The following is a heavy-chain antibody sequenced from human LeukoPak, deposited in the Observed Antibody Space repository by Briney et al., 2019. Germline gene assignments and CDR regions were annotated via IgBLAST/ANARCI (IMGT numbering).Heavy chain of an antibody. V-gene: IGHV1-8*01. CDR1: GHTFTSYD. J-gene: IGHJ6*03. CDR3: ARFQTPYSYAFIYYYYYYMDV. D-gene: IGHD5-18*01. Sequence: ASVKVSCKASGHTFTSYDINWVRQATGQGLEWMGWMNPNSGNTGYAQKFQGRVTMTRNTSISTAYMELSSLRSEDTAVYYCARFQTPYSYAFIYYYYYYMDVWGKGTTVTVSS. CDR2: MNPNSGNT.